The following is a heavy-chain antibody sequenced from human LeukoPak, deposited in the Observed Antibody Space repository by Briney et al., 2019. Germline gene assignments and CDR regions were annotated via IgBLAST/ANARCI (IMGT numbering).Heavy chain of an antibody. J-gene: IGHJ6*03. CDR3: ARVAMVLGDYYYYYMDV. CDR1: GFTFSDYY. CDR2: ISSSGSTR. V-gene: IGHV3-11*04. Sequence: GGSLRLSCAASGFTFSDYYMSWIRQAPGKGLEWVSYISSSGSTRYYADSVKGRFTISRDNAKNSLCLQMNSLRAEDTAVYYCARVAMVLGDYYYYYMDVWGKGTTVTVSS. D-gene: IGHD5-18*01.